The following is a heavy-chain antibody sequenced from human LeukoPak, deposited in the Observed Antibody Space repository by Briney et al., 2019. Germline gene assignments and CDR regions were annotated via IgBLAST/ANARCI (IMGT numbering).Heavy chain of an antibody. Sequence: GGSLRLSCAGSGXTFSTSWMHWVRQAPGKALVWVSRINDDGSSINYADSVKGRLTISRDNAKNTLYLQMSSLRAEDTAVYYCARALGSYSDYWGQGTLVSVSS. V-gene: IGHV3-74*01. CDR1: GXTFSTSW. J-gene: IGHJ4*02. CDR2: INDDGSSI. D-gene: IGHD1-26*01. CDR3: ARALGSYSDY.